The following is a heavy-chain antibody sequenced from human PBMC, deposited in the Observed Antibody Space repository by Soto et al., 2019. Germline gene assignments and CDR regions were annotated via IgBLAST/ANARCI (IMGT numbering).Heavy chain of an antibody. Sequence: QVQLQESGPGLVKPSQTLSLTCTVSGGSISSGDYYWSWIRQPPGKGLEWIGYIYYSGSTYYNPYLKSRVTISVDTSKNQFSLKLSSVTAADTAVYYCARDTYYYDSSGYHVRGHWFDPWGQGTLVTVSS. V-gene: IGHV4-30-4*01. CDR3: ARDTYYYDSSGYHVRGHWFDP. CDR2: IYYSGST. J-gene: IGHJ5*02. D-gene: IGHD3-22*01. CDR1: GGSISSGDYY.